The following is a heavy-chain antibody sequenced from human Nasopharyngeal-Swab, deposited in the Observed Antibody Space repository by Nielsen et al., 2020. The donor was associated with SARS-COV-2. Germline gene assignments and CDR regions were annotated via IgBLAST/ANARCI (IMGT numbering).Heavy chain of an antibody. J-gene: IGHJ4*02. CDR1: GGSISTYY. Sequence: SETLSLTCTVSGGSISTYYWTWIRQPPGKGLEWIGHIYYNGITNYNPSLKSRVTISVDMSQNQFSLRLSSVTAADTAVYYCARGSFFDSSGYYAPSFDYWGQGTLVTVSS. CDR2: IYYNGIT. D-gene: IGHD3-22*01. V-gene: IGHV4-59*01. CDR3: ARGSFFDSSGYYAPSFDY.